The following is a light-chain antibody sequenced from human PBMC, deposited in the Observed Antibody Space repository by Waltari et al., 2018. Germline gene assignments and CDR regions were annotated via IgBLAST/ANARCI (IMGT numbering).Light chain of an antibody. Sequence: DIEMTQSPSSLSASVGDKVTLNCQANQTINIWLAWYQQKPGKAPRPLIYKASTLESGVPSRFAASGSGTHFTLTISGLQSEDFATYYCQQCHSPPFSFGRGTKVDIK. V-gene: IGKV1-5*03. CDR3: QQCHSPPFS. CDR2: KAS. CDR1: QTINIW. J-gene: IGKJ2*03.